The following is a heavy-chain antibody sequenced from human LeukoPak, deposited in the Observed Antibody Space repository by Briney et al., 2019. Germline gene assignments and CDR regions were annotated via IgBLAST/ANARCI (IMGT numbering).Heavy chain of an antibody. D-gene: IGHD3-10*01. J-gene: IGHJ6*03. CDR3: AREGVGYGSGSPYYYYYMDV. Sequence: SETLSLTCAVYGGSFSGYYWSWIRQPPGKGLEWIGEINHSGSTNYNPSLKSRVTISVDTSKNQFSLKLGSVTAADTAVYYCAREGVGYGSGSPYYYYYMDVWGKGTTVTISS. CDR1: GGSFSGYY. V-gene: IGHV4-34*01. CDR2: INHSGST.